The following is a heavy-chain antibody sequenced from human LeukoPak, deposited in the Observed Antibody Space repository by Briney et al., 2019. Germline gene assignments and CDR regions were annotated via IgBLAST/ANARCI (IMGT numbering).Heavy chain of an antibody. CDR3: AKAASGSYLYYFDY. D-gene: IGHD1-26*01. Sequence: GGSLRLSCAASGFSFNNYAMNWVRQAPGKGLEWVSTISYSGGSTYYADSVKGRFTVSRDNSENTFYVQMNSLRAEDTAVYYCAKAASGSYLYYFDYWGQGTLVTVSS. CDR1: GFSFNNYA. CDR2: ISYSGGST. J-gene: IGHJ4*02. V-gene: IGHV3-23*01.